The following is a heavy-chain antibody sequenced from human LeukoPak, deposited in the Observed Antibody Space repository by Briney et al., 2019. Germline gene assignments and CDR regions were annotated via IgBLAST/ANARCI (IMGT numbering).Heavy chain of an antibody. V-gene: IGHV3-53*01. CDR3: ARDSRQDYYDSSGYLWFAFDI. J-gene: IGHJ3*02. Sequence: AGGSLRLSCAASGFTVSNNYMSWVRQAPGKGLEWVSVIYSGGSTYYAASVEGRFTISRDNSKNTLYLQMNSLRAEDTAVYYCARDSRQDYYDSSGYLWFAFDIWGQGTMVTVSS. CDR1: GFTVSNNY. CDR2: IYSGGST. D-gene: IGHD3-22*01.